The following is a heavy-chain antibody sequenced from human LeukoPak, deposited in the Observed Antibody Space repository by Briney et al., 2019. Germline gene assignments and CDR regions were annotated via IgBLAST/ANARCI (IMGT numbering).Heavy chain of an antibody. V-gene: IGHV3-23*01. Sequence: GGSLRLSCVAPGFTFSSYAMTWVRQAPGKGLEWVSGITSSGASAYYAASVKGRFTVSRDNSENTLYLQINNLSAEDSGTYYCVKDEDLYSPTWYLFEDWGQGTLVTVSS. CDR3: VKDEDLYSPTWYLFED. J-gene: IGHJ4*02. CDR1: GFTFSSYA. D-gene: IGHD5-12*01. CDR2: ITSSGASA.